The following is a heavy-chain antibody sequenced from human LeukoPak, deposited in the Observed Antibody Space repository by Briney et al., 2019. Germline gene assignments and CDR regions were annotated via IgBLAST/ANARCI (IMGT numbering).Heavy chain of an antibody. Sequence: KPGGSLRLSCAASGFTFSSYSMNWVRQAPGKGLEWVSSISSSSSYIYYADSVKGRFTISRDNAKSSLYLQMNSLRAEDTAVYYCALGGLVATTGIDYWGQGTLVTVSS. CDR1: GFTFSSYS. J-gene: IGHJ4*02. CDR3: ALGGLVATTGIDY. V-gene: IGHV3-21*01. D-gene: IGHD5-12*01. CDR2: ISSSSSYI.